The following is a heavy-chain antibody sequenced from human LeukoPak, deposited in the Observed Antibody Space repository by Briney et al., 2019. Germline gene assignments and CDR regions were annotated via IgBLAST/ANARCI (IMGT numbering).Heavy chain of an antibody. J-gene: IGHJ6*02. CDR2: IGTAGDT. D-gene: IGHD3-10*01. V-gene: IGHV3-13*04. Sequence: GGSLRLSCAASGFXFSSYDIHWVRQATGKGLEWVSAIGTAGDTYYPGSVKGRFTISRENAKNSLYLQMNSLRAGDTAVYYCARAEGSGSYCNRSHYYYGMDVWGQGTTVTVSS. CDR1: GFXFSSYD. CDR3: ARAEGSGSYCNRSHYYYGMDV.